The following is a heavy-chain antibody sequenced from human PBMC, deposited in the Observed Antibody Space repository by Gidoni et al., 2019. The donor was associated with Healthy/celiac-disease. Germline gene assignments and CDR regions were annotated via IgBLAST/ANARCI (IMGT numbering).Heavy chain of an antibody. Sequence: QVQLVQSGAEVKKPGASVTVSCKASGYTFTGYYMHWVRQAPGQGLEWMGWINPNSGGTNYAQKFQGRVTMTRDTSISTAYMELSRLRSDDTAVYYCARGLDYDILTGYHPFYFDYWGQGTLVTVSS. CDR1: GYTFTGYY. CDR2: INPNSGGT. V-gene: IGHV1-2*02. J-gene: IGHJ4*02. D-gene: IGHD3-9*01. CDR3: ARGLDYDILTGYHPFYFDY.